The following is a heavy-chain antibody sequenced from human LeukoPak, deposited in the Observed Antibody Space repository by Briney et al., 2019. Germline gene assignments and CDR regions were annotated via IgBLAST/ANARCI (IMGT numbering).Heavy chain of an antibody. D-gene: IGHD6-25*01. CDR3: ARERTPGSGYGVDY. J-gene: IGHJ4*02. CDR2: ISYDGSNK. Sequence: PGGSLRLSCAASGFTFSSYAMHWVRQAPGKGLEWVAVISYDGSNKYYADSVKGRSTISRDNSKNTLYLQMNSLRAEDTAVYYCARERTPGSGYGVDYWGQGTVVTVSS. V-gene: IGHV3-30*04. CDR1: GFTFSSYA.